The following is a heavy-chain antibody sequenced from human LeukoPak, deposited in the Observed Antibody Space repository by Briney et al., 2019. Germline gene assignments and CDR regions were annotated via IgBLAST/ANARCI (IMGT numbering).Heavy chain of an antibody. V-gene: IGHV4-59*01. Sequence: SETLSLTCTVSGGSITSYYWTWIRQPPGKGLEWIGYIYYSGSTNYNPSLKSRVTMSVDTSKNQFSLKLSSVTAADTAVYCARDLGKSLPALMAWAYWGQGTLVTVSS. CDR1: GGSITSYY. CDR3: ARDLGKSLPALMAWAY. CDR2: IYYSGST. J-gene: IGHJ4*02. D-gene: IGHD2-8*01.